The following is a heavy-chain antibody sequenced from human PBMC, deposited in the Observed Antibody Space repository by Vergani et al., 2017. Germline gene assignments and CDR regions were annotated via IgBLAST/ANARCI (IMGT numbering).Heavy chain of an antibody. J-gene: IGHJ4*02. Sequence: EVQLVESGGGLVKPGGSLRLSCAASGFTFSSYSMNWVRKVPGKGLEWVSSISSSSSYIYYANSVKGRFTISRDNAKNSLYLQMNSLRAEDTAVYYCARDQSPYYYDSSGYDYFDYWGQGTLVTVSS. CDR2: ISSSSSYI. D-gene: IGHD3-22*01. V-gene: IGHV3-21*01. CDR3: ARDQSPYYYDSSGYDYFDY. CDR1: GFTFSSYS.